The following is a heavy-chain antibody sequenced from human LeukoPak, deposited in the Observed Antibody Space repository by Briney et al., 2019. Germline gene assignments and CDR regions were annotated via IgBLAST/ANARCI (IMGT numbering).Heavy chain of an antibody. CDR1: GGSFSGYY. V-gene: IGHV4-34*01. CDR3: ARVHRRSIAAAGTLWFDP. D-gene: IGHD6-13*01. J-gene: IGHJ5*02. CDR2: INHSGST. Sequence: SETLSLTCAVYGGSFSGYYWSWIRQPPGKGLKWIGEINHSGSTNYNPSLKSRVTISVDTSKNQFSLKLSSVTAADTAVYYCARVHRRSIAAAGTLWFDPWGQETLVTVSS.